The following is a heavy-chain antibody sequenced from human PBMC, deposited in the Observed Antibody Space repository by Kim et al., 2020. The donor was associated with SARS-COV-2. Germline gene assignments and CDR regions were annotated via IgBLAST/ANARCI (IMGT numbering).Heavy chain of an antibody. CDR1: GFTFSNAW. CDR2: IKRKPDGGKT. J-gene: IGHJ4*02. Sequence: GGSLRLSCAVSGFTFSNAWMSWVRQAPGKGLEWVGRIKRKPDGGKTDYAAPVKGRFTISRDDSKTTLYLQMNSLKTEDTAVYYCTTTYYDFWSGQTQADYWGQGTLVTISS. D-gene: IGHD3-3*01. V-gene: IGHV3-15*01. CDR3: TTTYYDFWSGQTQADY.